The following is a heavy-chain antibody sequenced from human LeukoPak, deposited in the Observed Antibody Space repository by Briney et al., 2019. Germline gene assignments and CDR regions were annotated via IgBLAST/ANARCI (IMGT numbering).Heavy chain of an antibody. CDR3: ARGTSGWYSEFDY. V-gene: IGHV3-23*01. J-gene: IGHJ4*02. D-gene: IGHD6-19*01. CDR2: ISGSGGST. Sequence: PGGSLRLSCAASGFTFSSYAMSWVRQAPGKGLEWVSAISGSGGSTYYADSVKGRFTISRENAKNSLYLQMYSLRAGDTGVYYWARGTSGWYSEFDYWGQGIPVTVSS. CDR1: GFTFSSYA.